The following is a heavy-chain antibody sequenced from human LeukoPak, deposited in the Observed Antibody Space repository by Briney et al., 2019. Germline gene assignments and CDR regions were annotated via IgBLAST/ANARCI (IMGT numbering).Heavy chain of an antibody. Sequence: PGGSLRLSCAASGSTFSSYSMNGVRQAPGKGLEWVSSISSSSRYIYYPDSVKGRFTISRDNTKNSLYLQMNRMRAEDTAVYYCARDTSSGWGTSDYWGQGTLVTVSS. CDR1: GSTFSSYS. CDR2: ISSSSRYI. V-gene: IGHV3-21*01. D-gene: IGHD6-19*01. J-gene: IGHJ4*02. CDR3: ARDTSSGWGTSDY.